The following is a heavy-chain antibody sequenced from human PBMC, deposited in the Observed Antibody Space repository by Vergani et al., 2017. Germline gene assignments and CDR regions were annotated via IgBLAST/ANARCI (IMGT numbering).Heavy chain of an antibody. CDR1: GFTFSSYA. V-gene: IGHV3-30-3*01. CDR3: ASDRGDGY. J-gene: IGHJ4*02. CDR2: ISYDGSNK. D-gene: IGHD3-10*01. Sequence: QVQLVESGGGVVQPGRSLRLSCAASGFTFSSYAMHWVRQAPGKGLEWVAVISYDGSNKYYADSVKGRFTISRDNSKNTLDLQMNSLRAEDTAVYYCASDRGDGYWGQGTLVTVSS.